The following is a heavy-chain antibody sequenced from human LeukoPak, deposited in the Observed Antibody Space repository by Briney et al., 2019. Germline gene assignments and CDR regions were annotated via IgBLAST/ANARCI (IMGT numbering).Heavy chain of an antibody. CDR3: ATLGDYDAFDV. V-gene: IGHV4-34*01. J-gene: IGHJ3*01. CDR1: GGSFSGYY. Sequence: SETLSLTCAVYGGSFSGYYWSWIRQPPGKGLEWIGEINHSGSTNYNPSLKSRVTISVDTSKNQFSLKLSSVTAADTAVYYCATLGDYDAFDVWGQGTMVTVSS. CDR2: INHSGST. D-gene: IGHD3-10*01.